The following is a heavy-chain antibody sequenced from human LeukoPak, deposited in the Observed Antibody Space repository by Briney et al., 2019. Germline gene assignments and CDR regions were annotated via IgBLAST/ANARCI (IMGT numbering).Heavy chain of an antibody. CDR2: ISAYNGNT. CDR1: GYTFNDNYY. D-gene: IGHD2-2*01. CDR3: ARQTPEVPDV. V-gene: IGHV1-18*04. Sequence: ASVKVSCTASGYTFNDNYYMHWVRLAPGQGLEWMGWISAYNGNTNYAQKLQGRVTMTTDTSTSTAYMELRSLRSDDTAVYYCARQTPEVPDVWGQGTTVTVSS. J-gene: IGHJ6*02.